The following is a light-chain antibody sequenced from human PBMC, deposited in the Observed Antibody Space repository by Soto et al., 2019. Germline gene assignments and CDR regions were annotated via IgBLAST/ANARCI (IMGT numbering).Light chain of an antibody. J-gene: IGLJ3*02. CDR2: AFR. V-gene: IGLV1-40*01. CDR1: SSNIGAGYD. Sequence: QAVVTQPPSVSGAPGQKVTISCTGSSSNIGAGYDVHWYQQLPGTAPKLLIYAFRNRPSGVPDRFSGSKSGTSASLAITALQAEDEADYYCQSYDSSLSSWVFGGGTKLTVL. CDR3: QSYDSSLSSWV.